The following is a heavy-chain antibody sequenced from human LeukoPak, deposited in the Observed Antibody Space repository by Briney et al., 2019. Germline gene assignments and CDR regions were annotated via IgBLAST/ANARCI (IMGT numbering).Heavy chain of an antibody. V-gene: IGHV4-59*01. CDR3: ARVFCSSTSCNIDY. CDR2: IYYSGST. Sequence: SETLSLTCTVSGCSISSYYWSWIRQPPGKGLEWIGYIYYSGSTNYNPSLKSRVTISVDTSKNQFSLKLSSVTAADTAVYYCARVFCSSTSCNIDYWGQGTLVTVSS. J-gene: IGHJ4*02. D-gene: IGHD2-2*01. CDR1: GCSISSYY.